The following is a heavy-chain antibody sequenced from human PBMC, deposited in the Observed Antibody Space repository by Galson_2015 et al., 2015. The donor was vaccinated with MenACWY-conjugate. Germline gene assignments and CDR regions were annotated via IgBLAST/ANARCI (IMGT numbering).Heavy chain of an antibody. V-gene: IGHV5-51*01. J-gene: IGHJ3*02. Sequence: SGAEVKKPGESLKISCKGSGYSFTNYWIGWVRQMPGKGLEWMGIIYPGDSDSRYSPSFQGQVTISVDKSINTAYLQWSSLKASDAAMYYCARRRDGHNFDAFDIWGQETMVTVSS. D-gene: IGHD5-24*01. CDR1: GYSFTNYW. CDR2: IYPGDSDS. CDR3: ARRRDGHNFDAFDI.